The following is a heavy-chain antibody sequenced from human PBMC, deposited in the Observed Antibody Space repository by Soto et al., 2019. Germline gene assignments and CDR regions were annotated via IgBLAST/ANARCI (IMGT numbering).Heavy chain of an antibody. CDR2: ISYDGRNK. CDR1: GFTFSSYA. Sequence: SGGSLRLSCAASGFTFSSYAMHWVRQAPGKGLEWVAVISYDGRNKYYADSVKGRFTISRDNSKNTLYLQMNSLRAEDTAVYYCARDGAYWFGELLNWGQGTLVTVSS. D-gene: IGHD3-10*01. J-gene: IGHJ4*02. V-gene: IGHV3-30-3*01. CDR3: ARDGAYWFGELLN.